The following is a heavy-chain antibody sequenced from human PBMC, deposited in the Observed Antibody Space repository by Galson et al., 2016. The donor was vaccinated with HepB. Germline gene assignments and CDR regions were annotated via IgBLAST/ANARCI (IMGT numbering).Heavy chain of an antibody. Sequence: SLRLSCAASGFAFSDYTMNWVRQAPGKGLEWVSSISDSGVTTYDADSVKGRFTISRDNSKNTLYLQMDGLRAEDTAVYYCAKAPEASPWGQGTLVTVSS. D-gene: IGHD1-14*01. J-gene: IGHJ5*02. CDR3: AKAPEASP. CDR1: GFAFSDYT. V-gene: IGHV3-23*01. CDR2: ISDSGVTT.